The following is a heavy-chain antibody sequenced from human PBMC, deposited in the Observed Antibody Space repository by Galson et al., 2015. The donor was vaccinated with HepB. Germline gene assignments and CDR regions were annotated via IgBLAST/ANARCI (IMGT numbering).Heavy chain of an antibody. V-gene: IGHV3-23*01. CDR2: ISPSGTTT. J-gene: IGHJ4*02. CDR1: GFNFIRYA. CDR3: AKEVWGQQLN. D-gene: IGHD3-16*01. Sequence: SLRLPCAASGFNFIRYAMSWVRQAPGKGLEWVSSISPSGTTTYYADSVKGRFTVSRDNSENTLYLRMIGLRAEDTAVYYCAKEVWGQQLNWGQGTLVTVSS.